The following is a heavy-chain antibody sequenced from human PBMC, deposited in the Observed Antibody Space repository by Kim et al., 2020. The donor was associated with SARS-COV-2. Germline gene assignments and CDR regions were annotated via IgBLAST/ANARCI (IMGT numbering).Heavy chain of an antibody. CDR3: ARDSTVFGVVKFCDY. J-gene: IGHJ4*01. CDR1: GFTFSTYS. D-gene: IGHD3-3*01. Sequence: GESLRLSCAASGFTFSTYSMNWVRQAPGKGLEWVSSISSDSTYIYYADSLKGRFTISRDNAKNSLYLQMNSLRAEDTAVYFCARDSTVFGVVKFCDYWG. V-gene: IGHV3-21*01. CDR2: ISSDSTYI.